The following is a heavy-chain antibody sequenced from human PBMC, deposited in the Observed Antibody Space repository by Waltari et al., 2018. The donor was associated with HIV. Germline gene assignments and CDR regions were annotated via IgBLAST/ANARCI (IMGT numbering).Heavy chain of an antibody. Sequence: QVQLQESGPGLVEPSETLSLTCAVSGYSISGGYYWDWVRQPPGKGLEWIGSIYHSGSTYYNPSLKSRVIISVDTSKKQFSLRLNSVTAADTAVYYCARRAVAGTNWFDPWGQGTLVTVPS. J-gene: IGHJ5*02. CDR1: GYSISGGYY. V-gene: IGHV4-38-2*01. CDR3: ARRAVAGTNWFDP. CDR2: IYHSGST. D-gene: IGHD6-19*01.